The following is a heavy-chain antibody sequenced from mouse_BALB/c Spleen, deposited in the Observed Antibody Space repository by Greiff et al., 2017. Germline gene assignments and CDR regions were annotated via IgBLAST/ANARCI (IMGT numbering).Heavy chain of an antibody. Sequence: VQLQQSGAELARPGASVKLSCKASGYTFTSYWMQWVKQRPGQGLEWIGAIYPGDGDTRYTQKFKGKATLTADKSSSTAYMQLSSLASEDSAVYYCARAVGRVHFDYWGQGTTLTVSS. CDR2: IYPGDGDT. V-gene: IGHV1-87*01. J-gene: IGHJ2*01. CDR1: GYTFTSYW. CDR3: ARAVGRVHFDY. D-gene: IGHD4-1*01.